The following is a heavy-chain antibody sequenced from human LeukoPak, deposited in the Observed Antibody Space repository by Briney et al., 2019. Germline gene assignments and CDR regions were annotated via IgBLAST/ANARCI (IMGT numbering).Heavy chain of an antibody. D-gene: IGHD3-22*01. J-gene: IGHJ3*02. V-gene: IGHV4-59*08. Sequence: SETLSLTCTVSGGSISSYYWSWIRQPPGKGVEWIGNLYYMRGAWYKSSLKSRVTTSVDTSRNEFSLKLSSVTAADTAVYYCARGRSYYDSSGPDAFDIWGQGTMVTVSS. CDR3: ARGRSYYDSSGPDAFDI. CDR2: LYYMRGA. CDR1: GGSISSYY.